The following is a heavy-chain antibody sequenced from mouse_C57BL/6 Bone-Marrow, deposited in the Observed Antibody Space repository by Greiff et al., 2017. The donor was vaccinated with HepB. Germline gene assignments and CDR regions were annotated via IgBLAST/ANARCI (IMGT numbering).Heavy chain of an antibody. CDR1: GFSLTSYG. V-gene: IGHV2-6*01. CDR3: AGDYDYDPFAY. J-gene: IGHJ3*01. CDR2: IWGVGST. Sequence: VQLMESGPGLVAPSQSLSITCTVSGFSLTSYGVDWVRQSPGKGLEWLGVIWGVGSTNYNSALKSRLSISKDNSMSQVILKMNSLQTDDTAMYYCAGDYDYDPFAYWGQGTLVTVSA. D-gene: IGHD2-4*01.